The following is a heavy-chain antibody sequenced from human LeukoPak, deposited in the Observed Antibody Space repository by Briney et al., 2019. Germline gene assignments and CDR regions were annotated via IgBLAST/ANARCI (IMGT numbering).Heavy chain of an antibody. D-gene: IGHD6-19*01. CDR3: ARDRSEAGYSSGWYDHYFDY. V-gene: IGHV1-69*04. Sequence: AASVKVSCKASGGTFSSYAISWVRQAPGQGLEWMGRIIPILGTANYAQKFQGRVTITADKSTSTAYMELSSLRSEDTAVYYCARDRSEAGYSSGWYDHYFDYWGQGTLVTVSS. J-gene: IGHJ4*02. CDR2: IIPILGTA. CDR1: GGTFSSYA.